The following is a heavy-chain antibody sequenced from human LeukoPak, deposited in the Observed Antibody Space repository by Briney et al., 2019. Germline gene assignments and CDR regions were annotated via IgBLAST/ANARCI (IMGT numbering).Heavy chain of an antibody. CDR2: IYYSGST. D-gene: IGHD3-16*02. Sequence: PSETLSLTCTVSGGSISSSSYYWGWIRQPPGKGLEWIGSIYYSGSTYYNPSLKSRVTISVDTSKNQFSLKLSSVTAADTAVYYCARDIMITFGGVIDKGYFDLWGRGTLVTVSS. V-gene: IGHV4-39*07. J-gene: IGHJ2*01. CDR3: ARDIMITFGGVIDKGYFDL. CDR1: GGSISSSSYY.